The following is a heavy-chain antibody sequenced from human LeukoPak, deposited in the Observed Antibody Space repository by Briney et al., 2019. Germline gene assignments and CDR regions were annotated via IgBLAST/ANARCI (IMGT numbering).Heavy chain of an antibody. J-gene: IGHJ4*02. CDR1: GFTFSSYG. V-gene: IGHV3-30*18. Sequence: GGSLRLSCAASGFTFSSYGMHWVRQAPGKGLEWVAVVSYDGSNKYYADSVRGRFTISRDNSKNTLYLQMSSLRAEDTAVYYCAKGEGAWNYYTFDYWGRGTLVTVSS. CDR2: VSYDGSNK. CDR3: AKGEGAWNYYTFDY. D-gene: IGHD3-10*01.